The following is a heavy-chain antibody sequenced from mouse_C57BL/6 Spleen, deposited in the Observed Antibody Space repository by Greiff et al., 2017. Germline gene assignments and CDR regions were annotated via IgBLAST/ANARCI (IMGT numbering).Heavy chain of an antibody. Sequence: EVKLVESGPELVKPGASVKIPCKASGYTFTDYNMDWVKQSHGKSLEWIGDINPNNGGTIYNQKFKGKATLTVDKSSSTAYMELRSLTSEDTAVYYCARGGFPWFAYWGQGTLVTVSA. J-gene: IGHJ3*01. V-gene: IGHV1-18*01. CDR3: ARGGFPWFAY. CDR1: GYTFTDYN. CDR2: INPNNGGT.